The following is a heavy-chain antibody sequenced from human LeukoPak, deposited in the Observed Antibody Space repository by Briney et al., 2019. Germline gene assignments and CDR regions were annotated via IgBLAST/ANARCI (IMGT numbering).Heavy chain of an antibody. V-gene: IGHV4-61*02. CDR1: GGSISSSSYY. CDR3: ARDGVTTDAFDI. Sequence: PSETLSLTCTASGGSISSSSYYWSWIRQPAGKGLEWIGRIYTSGSTNYNPSLKSRVTMSVDTSKNQFSLKLSSVTAADTAVYYCARDGVTTDAFDIWGQGTMVTVSS. J-gene: IGHJ3*02. D-gene: IGHD4-11*01. CDR2: IYTSGST.